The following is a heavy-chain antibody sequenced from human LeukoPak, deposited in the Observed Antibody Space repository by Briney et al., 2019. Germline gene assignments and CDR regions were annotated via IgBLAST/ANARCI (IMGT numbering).Heavy chain of an antibody. CDR1: GGSISSYY. CDR3: ARHSAYYDSSAGGRGAFDI. D-gene: IGHD3-22*01. CDR2: IYYSGST. J-gene: IGHJ3*02. V-gene: IGHV4-59*08. Sequence: SETLSLTCTVSGGSISSYYWSWIRQPPGKGLEWIGYIYYSGSTNYNPSLKSRVTISVDTSKNRFSLKLSSVTAADTAVYYCARHSAYYDSSAGGRGAFDIWGQGTMVTVSS.